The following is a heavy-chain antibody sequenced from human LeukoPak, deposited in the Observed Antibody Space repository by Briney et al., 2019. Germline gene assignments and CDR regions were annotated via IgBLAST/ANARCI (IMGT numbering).Heavy chain of an antibody. V-gene: IGHV3-30*03. J-gene: IGHJ4*01. CDR3: ARDRAGIAGTTYYFDY. D-gene: IGHD1-7*01. Sequence: GGSLRLSCAASGFTFSSYGMHWVRQAPGKGLEWVAVISYDGSNKYYADSVKGRFTISRDNSKNTLYLQLNSLRAEDTAVFYCARDRAGIAGTTYYFDYWGQGTLVTVSS. CDR1: GFTFSSYG. CDR2: ISYDGSNK.